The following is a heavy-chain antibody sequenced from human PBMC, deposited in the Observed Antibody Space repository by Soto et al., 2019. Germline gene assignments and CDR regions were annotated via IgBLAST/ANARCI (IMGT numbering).Heavy chain of an antibody. CDR1: GFTFSSYA. CDR3: AKVMVRGVIIKGSNFDY. Sequence: PGGSLRLSCAASGFTFSSYAMSWVRQAPGKGLEWVSAISGSGGSTYYADSVKGRFTISRDNSKNTLYLQMNSLRAEDTAVYYCAKVMVRGVIIKGSNFDYWGQESLVTVSS. V-gene: IGHV3-23*01. CDR2: ISGSGGST. D-gene: IGHD3-10*01. J-gene: IGHJ4*02.